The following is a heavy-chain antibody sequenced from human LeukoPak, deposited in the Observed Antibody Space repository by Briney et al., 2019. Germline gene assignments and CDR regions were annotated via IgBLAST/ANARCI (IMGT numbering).Heavy chain of an antibody. D-gene: IGHD4-17*01. J-gene: IGHJ3*02. V-gene: IGHV4-31*03. Sequence: SQTLSLTCTVSGGSISSGGYYWSWIRQHPGKGLEWIGYIYYSGSTYYNPSLKSRVTISVDTSKNQFSLKLSSVTAADTAVYYCAREVGEYGDYPNNDAFDIWGQGTMVTVSS. CDR1: GGSISSGGYY. CDR2: IYYSGST. CDR3: AREVGEYGDYPNNDAFDI.